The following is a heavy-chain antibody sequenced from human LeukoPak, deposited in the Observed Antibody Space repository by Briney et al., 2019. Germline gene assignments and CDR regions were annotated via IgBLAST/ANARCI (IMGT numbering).Heavy chain of an antibody. CDR2: ISSSSSTI. J-gene: IGHJ5*02. CDR3: AREVPYSSSWYIRTNWFDP. V-gene: IGHV3-48*02. Sequence: SGGSLRLSCAASGFVFRSYAMNWVRQAPGKGLEWVSYISSSSSTIYYADSVKGRFTISRDNAKNSLYLQMNSLRDEDTAVYYCAREVPYSSSWYIRTNWFDPWGQGTLVTVSS. D-gene: IGHD6-13*01. CDR1: GFVFRSYA.